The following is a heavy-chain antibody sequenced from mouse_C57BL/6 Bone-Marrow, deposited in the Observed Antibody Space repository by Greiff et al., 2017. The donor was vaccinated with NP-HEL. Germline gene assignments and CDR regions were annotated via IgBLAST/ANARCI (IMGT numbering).Heavy chain of an antibody. V-gene: IGHV1-5*01. D-gene: IGHD1-1*01. J-gene: IGHJ2*01. CDR1: GYTFTSYW. CDR3: TNLLPVDY. CDR2: IYPGNSDT. Sequence: VQLQQSGTVLARPGASVKLSCKTSGYTFTSYWMHWVKQRPGQGLEWIGAIYPGNSDTSYTQKFKGKAKLTADTSASTAYMELSSLTNEDSAVYYCTNLLPVDYWGQGTTLTVSS.